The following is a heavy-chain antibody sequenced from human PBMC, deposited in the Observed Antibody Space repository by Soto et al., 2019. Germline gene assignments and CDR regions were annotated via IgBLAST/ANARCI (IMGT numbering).Heavy chain of an antibody. Sequence: GGSLRLSCAASGFTFSTYAMAWVRQAPGKGLEWVAVVCSSGRNTDYADSVKGRFTISRDNSKNTLYLHMNSLRAEDTAVYYCAKDSRIPMIVALFDYWGQGTLVTVSS. J-gene: IGHJ4*02. CDR3: AKDSRIPMIVALFDY. CDR2: VCSSGRNT. V-gene: IGHV3-NL1*01. D-gene: IGHD3-22*01. CDR1: GFTFSTYA.